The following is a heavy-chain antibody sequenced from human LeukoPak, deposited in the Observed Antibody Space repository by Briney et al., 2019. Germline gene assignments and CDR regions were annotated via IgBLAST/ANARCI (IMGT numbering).Heavy chain of an antibody. D-gene: IGHD4-17*01. CDR3: AKKFRGTTVISGDYFDY. V-gene: IGHV3-30-3*02. J-gene: IGHJ4*02. CDR1: GFTFSSYA. Sequence: GGSLRLSCAASGFTFSSYAMHWVRQTPGKGLEWVAVMSSDGSKKYYADSVKGRFTISRDNSKNTLYLQMNSLRAEDTAVYYCAKKFRGTTVISGDYFDYWGQGTLVTVSP. CDR2: MSSDGSKK.